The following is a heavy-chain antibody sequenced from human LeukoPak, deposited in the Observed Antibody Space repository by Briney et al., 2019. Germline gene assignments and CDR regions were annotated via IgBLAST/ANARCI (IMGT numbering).Heavy chain of an antibody. CDR3: AKDSGEGLELIDEFDY. CDR2: INHSGST. J-gene: IGHJ4*02. V-gene: IGHV4-34*01. D-gene: IGHD1-7*01. CDR1: GGSFSGYY. Sequence: SETLSLTCAVYGGSFSGYYWSWIRQPPGKGLEWIGEINHSGSTNYNPSLKSRVTISVDTSKNQFSLKLSSVTAADTAVYYCAKDSGEGLELIDEFDYWGQGTLVTVSS.